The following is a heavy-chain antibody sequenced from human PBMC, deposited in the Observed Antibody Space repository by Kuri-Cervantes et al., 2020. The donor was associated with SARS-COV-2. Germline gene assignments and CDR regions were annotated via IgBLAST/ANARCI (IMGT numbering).Heavy chain of an antibody. CDR1: GFTFSSYA. CDR2: ISGSGGST. V-gene: IGHV3-23*01. CDR3: ARDTGYDWNYFYMDV. D-gene: IGHD3-16*01. J-gene: IGHJ6*03. Sequence: LSLTCAASGFTFSSYAMSWVRQAPGKGLEWVSAISGSGGSTYYADSVKGRFTISRDDAKNSVYLQMNSLRAEDTAVYYCARDTGYDWNYFYMDVWGKGTTVTVSS.